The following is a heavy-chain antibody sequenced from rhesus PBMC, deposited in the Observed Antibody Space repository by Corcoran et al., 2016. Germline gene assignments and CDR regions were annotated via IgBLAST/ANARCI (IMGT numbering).Heavy chain of an antibody. CDR2: IYGSSMST. CDR1: GGPISDSYR. J-gene: IGHJ4*01. Sequence: QVQLQESGPGVVKPSDTLSLNCAVSGGPISDSYRWSWIRQPPGKGLEWIGYIYGSSMSTNYNPSLKSRVTISKDTSKNQFSLKLSSVTAADTAVYYCARDERGYSYSLFDYWGQGVLVTVSS. V-gene: IGHV4S10*01. D-gene: IGHD5-12*01. CDR3: ARDERGYSYSLFDY.